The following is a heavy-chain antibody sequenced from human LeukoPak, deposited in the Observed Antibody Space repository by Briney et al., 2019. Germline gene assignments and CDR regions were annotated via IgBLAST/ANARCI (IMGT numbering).Heavy chain of an antibody. Sequence: PGGSLRLSCAASGFTFSSYWMHWVRQAPGQGLVWVSRINSDGSSTSYADSVKGRFTISRDNAKNTLYLQMNSLRAEDTAVYYCAREYYYYYMDVWGKGTTVTVSS. CDR2: INSDGSST. CDR3: AREYYYYYMDV. J-gene: IGHJ6*03. CDR1: GFTFSSYW. V-gene: IGHV3-74*01.